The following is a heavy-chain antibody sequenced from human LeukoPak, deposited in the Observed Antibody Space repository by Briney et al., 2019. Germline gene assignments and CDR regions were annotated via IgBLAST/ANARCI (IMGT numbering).Heavy chain of an antibody. D-gene: IGHD6-13*01. CDR1: GGSISTNNW. CDR2: IYHSGST. Sequence: PSETLSLTCTVSGGSISTNNWWSWLRQPPGKGLEWIGYIYHSGSTYYNPSLKSRVTISVDRSKNQFSLKLSSVTAADTAVYYCARDTGSSSWYESTGDAFDIWGQGTMVTVSS. J-gene: IGHJ3*02. CDR3: ARDTGSSSWYESTGDAFDI. V-gene: IGHV4-4*02.